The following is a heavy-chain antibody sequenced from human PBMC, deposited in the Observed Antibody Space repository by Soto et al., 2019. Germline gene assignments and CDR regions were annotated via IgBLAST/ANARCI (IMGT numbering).Heavy chain of an antibody. J-gene: IGHJ5*02. D-gene: IGHD1-26*01. CDR1: GFTFSSYG. V-gene: IGHV3-33*01. CDR2: IWYDGSNK. Sequence: PGGSLRLSCAASGFTFSSYGMHWVRQAPGKGLEWVAVIWYDGSNKYYADSVKGRFTISRDNSKNTLYLQMNSLRAEDTAVYYCARESSGSYYNWFDPWGQGTLVTVSS. CDR3: ARESSGSYYNWFDP.